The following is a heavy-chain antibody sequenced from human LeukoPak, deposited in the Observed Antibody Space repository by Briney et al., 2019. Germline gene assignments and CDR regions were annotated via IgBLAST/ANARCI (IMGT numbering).Heavy chain of an antibody. CDR2: ISAYNGNT. CDR1: GYTFTSYG. D-gene: IGHD3-10*01. CDR3: AKSLGRISMVRGVIHPFDY. V-gene: IGHV1-18*01. Sequence: ASVKVSCKASGYTFTSYGISWVRQAPGQGLEWMGWISAYNGNTNYAQKLQGRVTMTTDTSTSTAYMELRSLRSDDTAVYYCAKSLGRISMVRGVIHPFDYWGQGTLVTVSS. J-gene: IGHJ4*02.